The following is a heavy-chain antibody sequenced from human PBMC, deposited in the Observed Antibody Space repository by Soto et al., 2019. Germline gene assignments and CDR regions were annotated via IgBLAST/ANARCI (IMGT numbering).Heavy chain of an antibody. Sequence: QVQLVESGGGVVQPGKSVRLSCAASGFLFSNYAMHWVRQAPGKGLEWVADISHDGTNRYHADSVGCRSTISRDNSKKTRYLQIDSLTAEDTALYYCAKSPDTILGRSVAHDAFAFWGQGTTVTVSS. D-gene: IGHD2-2*01. J-gene: IGHJ3*01. CDR1: GFLFSNYA. CDR2: ISHDGTNR. V-gene: IGHV3-30*18. CDR3: AKSPDTILGRSVAHDAFAF.